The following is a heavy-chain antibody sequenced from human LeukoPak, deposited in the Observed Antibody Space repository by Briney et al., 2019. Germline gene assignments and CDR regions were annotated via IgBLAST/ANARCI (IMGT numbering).Heavy chain of an antibody. J-gene: IGHJ6*03. Sequence: PSETLSLTCAVSGYSISSGYYWGWFRQPPGKGLEWIGCIFHSGNTYYNPSLKSRVSISVDTSTNHFSLKLTSVTAADSAVYYCARQGGSSSPYYYYYMDVWGKGTTVTVSS. V-gene: IGHV4-38-2*01. CDR3: ARQGGSSSPYYYYYMDV. CDR2: IFHSGNT. D-gene: IGHD6-13*01. CDR1: GYSISSGYY.